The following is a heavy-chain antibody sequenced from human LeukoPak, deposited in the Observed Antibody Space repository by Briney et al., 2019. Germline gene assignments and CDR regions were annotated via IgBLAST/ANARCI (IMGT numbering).Heavy chain of an antibody. CDR3: ARLRLYDRGFDP. CDR2: IITILGIA. D-gene: IGHD3-22*01. V-gene: IGHV1-69*04. CDR1: GGTFSSYA. J-gene: IGHJ5*02. Sequence: SVNVSCKASGGTFSSYAISWVRQAPGQGGEWMGRIITILGIANYAQKFRGRVTITADKSTSTAYMELSSLRSEDTAVYYCARLRLYDRGFDPWGQGTLVTGSS.